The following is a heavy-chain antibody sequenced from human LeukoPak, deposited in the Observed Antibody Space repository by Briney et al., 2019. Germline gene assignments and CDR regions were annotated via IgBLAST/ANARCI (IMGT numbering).Heavy chain of an antibody. CDR1: GFTFSGST. D-gene: IGHD1-26*01. V-gene: IGHV3-73*01. CDR2: IRSKANSYAT. J-gene: IGHJ6*02. CDR3: TSSGSYGGMDV. Sequence: PGGSLGLSCAASGFTFSGSTMHWVRQASGKGLEWVGRIRSKANSYATAYAASVKGRFTISRDDSKNTAYLQMNSLKTEDTAVYCCTSSGSYGGMDVWGQGTTVTVSS.